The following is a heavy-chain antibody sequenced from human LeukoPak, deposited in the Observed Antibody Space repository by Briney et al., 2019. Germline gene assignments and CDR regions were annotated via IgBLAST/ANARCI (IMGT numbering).Heavy chain of an antibody. Sequence: QPGRSLRLSCAASGFTFEDYGMHWVRQVPGRGLEWVSSITWNSESIGYADSVKGRFTVSRDNAKNPLYLQMNSLRTEDTGLYFCAKDHNSGWYFFDNWGQGTLVTVSS. V-gene: IGHV3-9*01. CDR2: ITWNSESI. J-gene: IGHJ4*02. D-gene: IGHD6-19*01. CDR3: AKDHNSGWYFFDN. CDR1: GFTFEDYG.